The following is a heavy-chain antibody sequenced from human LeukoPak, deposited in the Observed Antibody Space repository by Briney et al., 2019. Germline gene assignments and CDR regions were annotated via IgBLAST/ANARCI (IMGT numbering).Heavy chain of an antibody. CDR3: ARGVKNYDFWSGYYLDY. J-gene: IGHJ4*02. Sequence: SVTVSCKASGGTFSSYAISWVRQAPGQGLEWMGRIIPILGIANYAQKFQGRVTITADKSTSTAYMELSSLRSEDTAVYYCARGVKNYDFWSGYYLDYWGQGTLVTVSS. CDR2: IIPILGIA. D-gene: IGHD3-3*01. V-gene: IGHV1-69*04. CDR1: GGTFSSYA.